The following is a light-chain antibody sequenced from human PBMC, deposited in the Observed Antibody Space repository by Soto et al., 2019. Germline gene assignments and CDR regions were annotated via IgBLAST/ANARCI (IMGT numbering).Light chain of an antibody. CDR2: GAS. Sequence: EIVLTQSPGTLSLSPGERATLSCRASQSVSSSYLAWYQQKPGQAPRLLIYGASSRATGIPDRFSGSGSGTEFTLTISSLEPEDFAVYYCQQRSSWPQTFGQGTKVDIK. CDR1: QSVSSSY. CDR3: QQRSSWPQT. V-gene: IGKV3D-20*02. J-gene: IGKJ1*01.